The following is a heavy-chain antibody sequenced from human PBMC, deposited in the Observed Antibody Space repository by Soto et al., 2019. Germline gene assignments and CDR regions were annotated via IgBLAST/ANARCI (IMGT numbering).Heavy chain of an antibody. D-gene: IGHD6-13*01. V-gene: IGHV4-34*01. Sequence: SETLSLTCAVYGGSFSGYYWSWIRQPPGKGLEWIGEINHSGSTNYNPSLKSRVTISVDTSKNQFSLKLSSVTAADTAVYYCARDLHWGATRRTRIAAAGVYGYWGQGTLVTVSS. J-gene: IGHJ4*02. CDR3: ARDLHWGATRRTRIAAAGVYGY. CDR1: GGSFSGYY. CDR2: INHSGST.